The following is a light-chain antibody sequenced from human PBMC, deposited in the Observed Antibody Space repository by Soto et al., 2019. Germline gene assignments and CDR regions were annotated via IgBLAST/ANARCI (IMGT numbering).Light chain of an antibody. Sequence: DIQMTQSPSSLSASVGDRVTITCRASQGVSNYLAWYQQKPGKVPKLLIYAASTLQSGAPTRFSGSGSGPDFTLTISSLQPEDVATYYCQKYNSALALTFGGGTKVEIK. J-gene: IGKJ4*01. CDR1: QGVSNY. CDR2: AAS. V-gene: IGKV1-27*01. CDR3: QKYNSALALT.